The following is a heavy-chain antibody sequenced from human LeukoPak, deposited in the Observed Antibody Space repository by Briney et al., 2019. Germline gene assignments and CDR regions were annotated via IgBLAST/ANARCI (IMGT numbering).Heavy chain of an antibody. Sequence: SVKVSCKASGGILSSYGISWVRQAPGQGLEWMGRIVTLFGVTNYAQKFRGRVTITADTSTSTAYMELSNVTSEDTAIYYCARQSYEQWLFFRDWGQGTLVTVSS. D-gene: IGHD3-22*01. CDR3: ARQSYEQWLFFRD. J-gene: IGHJ4*02. V-gene: IGHV1-69*04. CDR1: GGILSSYG. CDR2: IVTLFGVT.